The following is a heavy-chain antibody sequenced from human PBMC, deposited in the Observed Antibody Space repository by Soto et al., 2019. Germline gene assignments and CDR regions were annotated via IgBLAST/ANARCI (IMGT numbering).Heavy chain of an antibody. Sequence: PGGSLRLSCSASGFTFSSYAMHWVRQAPGKGLEYVSAISSNGGSTYYADSVKGRFTISRDNSKNTLYLQMSSLRAEDTAVYYCVKLNYRRIVATIWGYFDYWGQGXLVTVSS. V-gene: IGHV3-64D*08. CDR1: GFTFSSYA. CDR3: VKLNYRRIVATIWGYFDY. J-gene: IGHJ4*02. D-gene: IGHD5-12*01. CDR2: ISSNGGST.